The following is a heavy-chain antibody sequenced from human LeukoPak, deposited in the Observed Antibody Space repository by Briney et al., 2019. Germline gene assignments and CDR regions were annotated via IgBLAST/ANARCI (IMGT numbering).Heavy chain of an antibody. CDR1: GYTFTSYG. CDR2: ISAYNGNT. Sequence: ASVKVSCKASGYTFTSYGISWVRQAPGQGLEWMGWISAYNGNTNYAQKLQGRVTMTTDTSTSTAYMELSRLRSDDTAVYYCARDAYYYGSGSYYNPGSLDYWGQGTLVTVSS. D-gene: IGHD3-10*01. CDR3: ARDAYYYGSGSYYNPGSLDY. J-gene: IGHJ4*02. V-gene: IGHV1-18*01.